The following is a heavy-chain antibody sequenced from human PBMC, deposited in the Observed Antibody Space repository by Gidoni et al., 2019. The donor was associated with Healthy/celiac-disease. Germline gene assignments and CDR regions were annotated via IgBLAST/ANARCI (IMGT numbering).Heavy chain of an antibody. CDR3: ARALSKGQNTDYYDRSGQLDYYYGMDV. Sequence: QLQLQQSGPGLVKPSQTLSLTCAISGDSVSSNRAAWNSIRQSPSRGLEWLGRTYYRSKWYNDYAVSVKSRITINPDTAKNQYSLQLNSVTHEDTAVYYCARALSKGQNTDYYDRSGQLDYYYGMDVWGQGTTVTVSS. CDR2: TYYRSKWYN. CDR1: GDSVSSNRAA. V-gene: IGHV6-1*01. J-gene: IGHJ6*02. D-gene: IGHD3-22*01.